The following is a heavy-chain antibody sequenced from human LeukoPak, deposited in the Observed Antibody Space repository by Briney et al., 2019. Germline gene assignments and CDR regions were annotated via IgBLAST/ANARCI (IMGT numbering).Heavy chain of an antibody. D-gene: IGHD4-11*01. J-gene: IGHJ6*02. V-gene: IGHV1-69*01. CDR3: ARVPTTVTTSVGFYYYYGMDV. Sequence: ASVKVSCKASGGTLSSYAISWVRQAPGQGLEWMGGIIPIFGTANYAQKFQGRVTITADESTSTAYMELSSLRSEDTAVYYCARVPTTVTTSVGFYYYYGMDVWGQGTTVTVSS. CDR1: GGTLSSYA. CDR2: IIPIFGTA.